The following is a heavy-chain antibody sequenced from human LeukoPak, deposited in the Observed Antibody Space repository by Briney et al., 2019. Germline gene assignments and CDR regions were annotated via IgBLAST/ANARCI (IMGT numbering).Heavy chain of an antibody. CDR2: INHSGST. Sequence: PSETLSLTCAVYGRSFSGYFWSWFRQPPSKGLERIWEINHSGSTNYNPSLESRVTISEDTSKNQFSPTLSPMTAAVTAVYYSARGPPRDFGSSGFYFNYWGQGTLVTVSS. J-gene: IGHJ4*02. V-gene: IGHV4-34*01. D-gene: IGHD3-22*01. CDR1: GRSFSGYF. CDR3: ARGPPRDFGSSGFYFNY.